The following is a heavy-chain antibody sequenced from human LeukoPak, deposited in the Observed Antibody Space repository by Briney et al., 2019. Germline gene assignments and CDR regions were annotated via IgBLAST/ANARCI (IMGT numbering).Heavy chain of an antibody. D-gene: IGHD6-13*01. J-gene: IGHJ4*02. Sequence: PSETLSLTCTVSGVSISSSNSYWGWIRQPPGKGLEWIGSIYYSGSTYYNPSLKSRVTISVDTSKNQFSLKLSSVTAADTAVYYCARDQYSSSWYARKRQYYFDYWGQGTLVTVSS. CDR3: ARDQYSSSWYARKRQYYFDY. CDR2: IYYSGST. CDR1: GVSISSSNSY. V-gene: IGHV4-39*07.